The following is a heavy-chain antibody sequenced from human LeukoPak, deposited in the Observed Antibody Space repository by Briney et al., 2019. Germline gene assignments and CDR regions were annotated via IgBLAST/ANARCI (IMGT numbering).Heavy chain of an antibody. CDR1: GFTFSSYG. V-gene: IGHV3-NL1*01. Sequence: GGSLRLSCAASGFTFSSYGMHWVRQAPGKGLEWVAVIYSGGSTYYADSVKGRFTISRDYSKNTLFLQMNSLRADDTAVYYCTRGETNPFDYWGQGILVTVSS. CDR3: TRGETNPFDY. D-gene: IGHD1-14*01. J-gene: IGHJ4*02. CDR2: IYSGGST.